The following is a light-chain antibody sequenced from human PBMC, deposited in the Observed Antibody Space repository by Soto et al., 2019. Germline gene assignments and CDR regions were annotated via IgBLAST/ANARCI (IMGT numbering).Light chain of an antibody. CDR3: QQYNNWPPIT. CDR2: GAS. J-gene: IGKJ5*01. V-gene: IGKV3D-15*01. CDR1: QSVSSN. Sequence: EIVMTQSPATLSVSPGERATLSCRASQSVSSNLAWYQQKPGQAPRLLIYGASTRATGIPARFSGSGSGTEFTLTISSLQSEYVSVYYCQQYNNWPPITFGQGTRLEIK.